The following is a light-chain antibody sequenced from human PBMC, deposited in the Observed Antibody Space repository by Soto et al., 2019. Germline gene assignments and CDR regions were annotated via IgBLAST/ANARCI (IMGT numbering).Light chain of an antibody. Sequence: IQLTQSPSSLSASVGDRVSITCRASQDIKTYLAWYQQKQGKAPKLLISGTFTLQSGVPSRFNGSGSGTDLTLTISRLQPEDFATYYCQHHNNYPPVTFGHGTKVDLE. CDR3: QHHNNYPPVT. CDR2: GTF. V-gene: IGKV1-9*01. J-gene: IGKJ3*01. CDR1: QDIKTY.